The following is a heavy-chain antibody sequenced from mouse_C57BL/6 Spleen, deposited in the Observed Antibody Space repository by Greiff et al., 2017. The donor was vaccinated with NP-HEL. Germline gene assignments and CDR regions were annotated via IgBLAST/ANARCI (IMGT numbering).Heavy chain of an antibody. V-gene: IGHV5-17*01. D-gene: IGHD1-1*01. CDR3: ARDTTVVDPWYFDV. Sequence: EVKLVESGGGLVKPGGSLKLSCAASGFTFSDYGMHWVRQAPEKGLEWVAYISSGSSTIYYADTVKGRFTISRDNAKNTLFLQMTSLRSEDTAMYYCARDTTVVDPWYFDVWGTGTTVTVSS. J-gene: IGHJ1*03. CDR1: GFTFSDYG. CDR2: ISSGSSTI.